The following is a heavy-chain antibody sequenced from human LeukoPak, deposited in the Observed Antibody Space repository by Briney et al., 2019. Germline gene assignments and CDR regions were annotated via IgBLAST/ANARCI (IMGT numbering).Heavy chain of an antibody. CDR2: INHSGST. CDR1: GGSFSGYY. CDR3: ARVGAYCSGGSCYRPFDY. V-gene: IGHV4-34*01. Sequence: SETLSLTCAVYGGSFSGYYWSWIRQPPGKGLEWIGEINHSGSTNYNPSLKSRVTISVDTSKNQFSLKLSSVTAADTAVYYCARVGAYCSGGSCYRPFDYWGQGTLVIVSS. D-gene: IGHD2-15*01. J-gene: IGHJ4*02.